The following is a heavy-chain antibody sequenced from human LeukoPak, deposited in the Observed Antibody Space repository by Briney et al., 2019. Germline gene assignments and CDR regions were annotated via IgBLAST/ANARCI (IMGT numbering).Heavy chain of an antibody. Sequence: PGGSLRLSCAASGFTFSSYGMHWVRQAPGKGLEWVAVISYDGTNKYYADSVKGRFTISRDNSKNTLYLQMNSLRGEDTAVYHCAKDSYGFDCWGQGTLVAVSS. CDR2: ISYDGTNK. CDR1: GFTFSSYG. V-gene: IGHV3-30*18. D-gene: IGHD4-17*01. CDR3: AKDSYGFDC. J-gene: IGHJ4*02.